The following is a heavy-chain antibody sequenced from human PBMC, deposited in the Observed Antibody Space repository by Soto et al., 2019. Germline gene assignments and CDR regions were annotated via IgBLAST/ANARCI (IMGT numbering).Heavy chain of an antibody. D-gene: IGHD4-17*01. CDR3: ATHDYGDYGADYYGMDV. CDR2: IIPIFGTA. Sequence: PGQELEWMGGIIPIFGTANYAQKFQGRVTITADESTSTAYMELSSLRSEDTAVYYCATHDYGDYGADYYGMDVWGQGTTVTVSS. V-gene: IGHV1-69*01. J-gene: IGHJ6*02.